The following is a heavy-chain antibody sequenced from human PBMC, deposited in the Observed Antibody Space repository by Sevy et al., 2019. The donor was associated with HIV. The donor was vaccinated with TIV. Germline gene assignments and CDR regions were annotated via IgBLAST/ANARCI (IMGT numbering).Heavy chain of an antibody. CDR3: AKFVVSYIVVVVADAFDI. Sequence: GESLKISCAASGFTFSSYAMHWVRQAPGKGLEWVAVISYDGSNKYYADSVKGRFTISRDNSKNTLYLQMNSLRAEDTAVYYCAKFVVSYIVVVVADAFDIWGQGTMVTVSS. D-gene: IGHD2-15*01. J-gene: IGHJ3*02. V-gene: IGHV3-30-3*02. CDR2: ISYDGSNK. CDR1: GFTFSSYA.